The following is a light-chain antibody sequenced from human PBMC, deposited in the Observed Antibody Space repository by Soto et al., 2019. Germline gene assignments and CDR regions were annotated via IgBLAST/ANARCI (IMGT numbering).Light chain of an antibody. CDR2: GAS. Sequence: EIVLTQSPGTLSLAPGDRPTLSCRASQSVTSNYLAWYQQKPGQAPRLLISGASSRAAGISDKFSGSGSGTDFTLTISRLEPEDFAVYFCHQYGTFPIPFAQGTRLEIK. V-gene: IGKV3-20*01. CDR1: QSVTSNY. J-gene: IGKJ5*01. CDR3: HQYGTFPIP.